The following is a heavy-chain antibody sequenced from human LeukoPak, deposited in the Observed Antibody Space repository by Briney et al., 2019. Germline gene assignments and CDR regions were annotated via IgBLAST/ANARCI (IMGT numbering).Heavy chain of an antibody. D-gene: IGHD1-26*01. J-gene: IGHJ4*02. CDR3: SLYGGSYYELDY. V-gene: IGHV4-39*01. Sequence: SETLSLTCTVSGGSISSSSYYWGWIRQPPGKGLEWIGSIYYSGSTYYNPSLKSRVTISVDTSKNQFSLRLSSVTAADTAVYYCSLYGGSYYELDYWGQGTLVTVSS. CDR1: GGSISSSSYY. CDR2: IYYSGST.